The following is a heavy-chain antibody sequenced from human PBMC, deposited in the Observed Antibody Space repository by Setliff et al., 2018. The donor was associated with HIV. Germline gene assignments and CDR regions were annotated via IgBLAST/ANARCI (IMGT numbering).Heavy chain of an antibody. CDR1: GFTFSTYW. J-gene: IGHJ4*02. V-gene: IGHV3-7*01. Sequence: PGGSLRLSCVASGFTFSTYWMSWVRQAPGKGLEWVANIKEDGSARYYVDSVKGRFTVSRDNAKNSLFLQMNSLSVEDTAVYYCARDHGGKDYWGQGTLVTVSS. CDR3: ARDHGGKDY. CDR2: IKEDGSAR.